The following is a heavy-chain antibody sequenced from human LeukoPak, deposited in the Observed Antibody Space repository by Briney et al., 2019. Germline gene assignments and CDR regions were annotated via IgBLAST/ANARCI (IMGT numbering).Heavy chain of an antibody. V-gene: IGHV4-59*08. CDR2: IYYTGST. CDR1: GGSIRSYY. Sequence: SETLSPTCTVSGGSIRSYYWSWIRQPPGKGLEWIGYIYYTGSTYYSPSLKSRVTISVDTSKNQFSLKLSSVTAADTAMYYCARQSLSADTAMAYWGQGTLVTVSS. J-gene: IGHJ4*02. D-gene: IGHD5-18*01. CDR3: ARQSLSADTAMAY.